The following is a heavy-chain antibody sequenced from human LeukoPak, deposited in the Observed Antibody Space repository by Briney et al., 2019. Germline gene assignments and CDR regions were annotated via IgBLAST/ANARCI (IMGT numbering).Heavy chain of an antibody. Sequence: PGGSLRLSCSASGFSFTTHAMLWARRASGRGLAWVSAIDYSGAVTFYADSVKGRFTIYRDNSKNTMYLQMNGLRAEDTAVYYCAKLLESYSDSWGQGTLVTVSS. CDR3: AKLLESYSDS. CDR1: GFSFTTHA. J-gene: IGHJ4*02. V-gene: IGHV3-23*01. CDR2: IDYSGAVT.